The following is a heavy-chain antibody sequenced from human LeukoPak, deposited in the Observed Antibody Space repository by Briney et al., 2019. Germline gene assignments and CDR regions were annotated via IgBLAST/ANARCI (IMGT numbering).Heavy chain of an antibody. V-gene: IGHV3-48*01. CDR1: GFTFSSYS. J-gene: IGHJ1*01. D-gene: IGHD2-21*02. CDR3: ASSGGDGLEEH. CDR2: ISSSSSTI. Sequence: PGGSLRLSCAASGFTFSSYSMNWVRQAPGKGLEWVSYISSSSSTIYYADSVKGRFTISRDNAKNSLYLQMNSLRAEDTAVYYCASSGGDGLEEHWGQGTLVTVSS.